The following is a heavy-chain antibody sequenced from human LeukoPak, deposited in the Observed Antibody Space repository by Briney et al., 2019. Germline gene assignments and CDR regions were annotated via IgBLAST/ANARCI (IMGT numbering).Heavy chain of an antibody. CDR2: ISGSGGNT. Sequence: GGSLRLSCAASGFTFSTYTVSWVRQAPGKGLEWVSAISGSGGNTYYADSVKGRFTISRDNSKNTLYLQMDSLRADDTAVYYCAKAAFSRTSYFDYWGQGTLVTASS. V-gene: IGHV3-23*01. CDR3: AKAAFSRTSYFDY. J-gene: IGHJ4*02. D-gene: IGHD3-3*02. CDR1: GFTFSTYT.